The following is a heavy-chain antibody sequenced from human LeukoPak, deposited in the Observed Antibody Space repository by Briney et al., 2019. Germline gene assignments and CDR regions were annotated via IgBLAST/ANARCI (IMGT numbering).Heavy chain of an antibody. V-gene: IGHV3-74*01. D-gene: IGHD3-9*01. J-gene: IGHJ6*03. CDR1: GFTFSSYW. CDR3: AKDGLLTGYPYYYYYYYMDV. Sequence: GGSLRLSCAASGFTFSSYWMHWVRQAPGKGLVWVSRINSDGSSTSYADSVKGRFTISRDNAKNTLYLQMNSLRAEDTAVYYCAKDGLLTGYPYYYYYYYMDVWGKGTTVTISS. CDR2: INSDGSST.